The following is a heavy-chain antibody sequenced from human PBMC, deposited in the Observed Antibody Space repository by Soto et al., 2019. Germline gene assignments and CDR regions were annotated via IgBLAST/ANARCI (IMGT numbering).Heavy chain of an antibody. D-gene: IGHD5-12*01. Sequence: QVQLVQSGAEVKKPESSVKVSCKAPGGTFSTYAISWVRQAPGQGLEWMGGIIPMFGTANYEQRFQERVTITADESTNPVYMELTSLSSEDTAVYFCASGIPLWLRRIKNGYSGWGHGTLVTVSS. CDR3: ASGIPLWLRRIKNGYSG. CDR1: GGTFSTYA. CDR2: IIPMFGTA. V-gene: IGHV1-69*12. J-gene: IGHJ4*01.